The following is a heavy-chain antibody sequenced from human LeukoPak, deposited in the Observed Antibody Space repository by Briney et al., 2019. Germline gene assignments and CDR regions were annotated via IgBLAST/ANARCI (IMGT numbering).Heavy chain of an antibody. Sequence: GGSLRLSCAASGFTFSSYAMSWVRQAPGKGLEWVSAISGSGGSTYYADSAKGRFTISRDNSKNTQYLQMNSLRAEDTAVYYCARLGITMIAAPGYWGQGTLVTVSS. CDR1: GFTFSSYA. D-gene: IGHD3-22*01. J-gene: IGHJ4*02. CDR2: ISGSGGST. CDR3: ARLGITMIAAPGY. V-gene: IGHV3-23*01.